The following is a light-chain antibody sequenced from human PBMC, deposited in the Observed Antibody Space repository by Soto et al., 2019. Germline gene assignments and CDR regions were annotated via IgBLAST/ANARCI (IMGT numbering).Light chain of an antibody. Sequence: DIVMTQSPDSLAVSLGERATINCKSSQSVLYSSNNKNYLAWYQQKPGQPPKLLIYWASTRESGVPDRFSGSGSGTDFTLTISSLQAEDVAVYYCQQYYSTPYTFGQGTKRES. CDR3: QQYYSTPYT. CDR2: WAS. J-gene: IGKJ2*01. V-gene: IGKV4-1*01. CDR1: QSVLYSSNNKNY.